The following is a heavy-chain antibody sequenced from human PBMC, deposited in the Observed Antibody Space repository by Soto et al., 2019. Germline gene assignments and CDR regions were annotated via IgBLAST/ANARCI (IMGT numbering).Heavy chain of an antibody. CDR3: ARVCSGSYCYYYYGMDV. Sequence: SETLSLTCTVSGGSISSSSYYWGWIRQPPGKGLEWIGSIYYSGGTYYNPSLKSRVTISVDTSKNQFSLKLSSVTAADTAVYYCARVCSGSYCYYYYGMDVWGQGTTVTV. V-gene: IGHV4-39*07. CDR1: GGSISSSSYY. CDR2: IYYSGGT. J-gene: IGHJ6*02. D-gene: IGHD1-26*01.